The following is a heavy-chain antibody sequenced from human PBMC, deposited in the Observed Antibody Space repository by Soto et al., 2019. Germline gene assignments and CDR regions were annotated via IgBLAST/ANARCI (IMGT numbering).Heavy chain of an antibody. Sequence: KQSQTLSLTCAISGDSVSSNSAAWNWIRQSPSRGLEWLGRTYYRSKWYNDYAVSVKSRITINPDTSKNQFSLQLNSVTPEDTAVYYCARGGPSSSSYYYYYYMDVWGKGTTVTVSS. V-gene: IGHV6-1*01. J-gene: IGHJ6*03. CDR1: GDSVSSNSAA. CDR2: TYYRSKWYN. CDR3: ARGGPSSSSYYYYYYMDV. D-gene: IGHD6-6*01.